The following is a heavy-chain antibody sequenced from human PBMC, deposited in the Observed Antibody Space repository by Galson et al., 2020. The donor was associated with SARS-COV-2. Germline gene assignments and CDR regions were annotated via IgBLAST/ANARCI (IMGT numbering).Heavy chain of an antibody. CDR1: GYTFTSYG. CDR3: ARDTNEYDFWSGYPPWAYYYMDV. J-gene: IGHJ6*03. Sequence: ASVKVSCKASGYTFTSYGISWVRQAPGQGLEWMGWISAYNGNTNYAQKLQGRVTMTTDTSTSTAYMELRSLRSDDTAVYYCARDTNEYDFWSGYPPWAYYYMDVWGKGTTVTVSS. D-gene: IGHD3-3*01. V-gene: IGHV1-18*01. CDR2: ISAYNGNT.